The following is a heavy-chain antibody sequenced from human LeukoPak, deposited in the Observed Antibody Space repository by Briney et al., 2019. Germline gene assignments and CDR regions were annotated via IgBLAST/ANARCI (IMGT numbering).Heavy chain of an antibody. CDR1: GGSFSGYY. D-gene: IGHD5-12*01. Sequence: SETLSLTCAVYGGSFSGYYWSWIRQPPGKGLEWIGEINHSGSTNYNPSLKSRVTISVDTSKNQFSLKLSSVTAAATAVYYCARVTGGYDPYYFDYWGQGTLVTVSS. J-gene: IGHJ4*02. CDR2: INHSGST. V-gene: IGHV4-34*01. CDR3: ARVTGGYDPYYFDY.